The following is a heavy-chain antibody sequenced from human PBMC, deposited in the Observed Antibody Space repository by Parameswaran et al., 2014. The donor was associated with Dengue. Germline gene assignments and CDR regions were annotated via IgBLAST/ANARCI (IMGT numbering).Heavy chain of an antibody. CDR3: AKVGIEMATMALFDY. J-gene: IGHJ4*02. CDR2: ISYDGSNK. D-gene: IGHD5-24*01. Sequence: WIRQPPGKGLEWVAVISYDGSNKYYADSVKGRFTISRDNSKNTLYLQMNSLRAEDTAVYYCAKVGIEMATMALFDYWGQGTLVTVSS. V-gene: IGHV3-30*18.